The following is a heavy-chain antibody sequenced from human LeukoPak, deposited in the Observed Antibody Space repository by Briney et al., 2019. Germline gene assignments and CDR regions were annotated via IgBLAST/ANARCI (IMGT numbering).Heavy chain of an antibody. CDR1: GFTFSSYA. D-gene: IGHD3-9*01. Sequence: PGGSLRLSCAASGFTFSSYAMSWVRQTPGKGLEWVSAISGSGGSTYYADSVKGRFTISRDNSKNTLYLQMNCLRAEDTAVFYCAKGQNYDILAGYSYYFDYWGQGALVTVSS. J-gene: IGHJ4*02. CDR2: ISGSGGST. CDR3: AKGQNYDILAGYSYYFDY. V-gene: IGHV3-23*01.